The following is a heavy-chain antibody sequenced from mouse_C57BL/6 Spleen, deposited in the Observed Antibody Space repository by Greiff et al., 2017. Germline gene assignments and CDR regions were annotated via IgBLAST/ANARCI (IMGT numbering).Heavy chain of an antibody. V-gene: IGHV5-6*01. D-gene: IGHD3-2*02. Sequence: EVQGVESGGDLVKPGGSLKLSCAASGFTFSSYGMSWVLQTPDKRLEWVATISSGGSYTYYPDSVKGRFTISRDNAKNTLYLQMSSLKSEDTAMYYCARRPAQATYYFDYWGQGTTLTVSS. CDR2: ISSGGSYT. CDR3: ARRPAQATYYFDY. CDR1: GFTFSSYG. J-gene: IGHJ2*01.